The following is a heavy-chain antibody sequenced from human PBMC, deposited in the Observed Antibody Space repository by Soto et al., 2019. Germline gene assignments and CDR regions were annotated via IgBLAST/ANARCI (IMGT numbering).Heavy chain of an antibody. CDR2: ISGSGGST. V-gene: IGHV3-23*01. D-gene: IGHD5-12*01. CDR1: GFTFSSYA. J-gene: IGHJ4*02. Sequence: GGSLRLSCAASGFTFSSYAMSWVRQAPGKGLEWVSAISGSGGSTYYADSVKGRFTISRDNSKNTLYLQMNSLRAEDTAVYYCAKDRRSVSDGATEYFDYWGQGTLVTVSS. CDR3: AKDRRSVSDGATEYFDY.